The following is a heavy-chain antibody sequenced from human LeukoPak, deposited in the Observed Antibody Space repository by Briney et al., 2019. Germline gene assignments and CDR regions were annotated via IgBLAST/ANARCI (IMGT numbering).Heavy chain of an antibody. J-gene: IGHJ6*03. CDR1: GYTFTTYD. V-gene: IGHV1-2*02. CDR2: INPNSGGT. Sequence: ASVKVSCKASGYTFTTYDINWVRQAPGQGLEWKGWINPNSGGTNYAQKFQGRVTMTRDTSISTAYMELSRLRSDDTAVYYCATGGRVANSYYYYYMDVWGKGTTVTISS. CDR3: ATGGRVANSYYYYYMDV. D-gene: IGHD5-12*01.